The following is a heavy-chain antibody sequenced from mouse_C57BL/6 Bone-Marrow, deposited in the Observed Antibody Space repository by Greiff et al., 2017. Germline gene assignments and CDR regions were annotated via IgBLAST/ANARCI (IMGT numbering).Heavy chain of an antibody. CDR2: IWSGGST. Sequence: VHLVESGPGLVQPSQSLSITCTVSGFSLTSYGVHWVRQSPGKGLEWLGVIWSGGSTDYNAAFISRLSISKDNSKSQVFFKMNSLQADDTAIYYCARGIYYGPFYAMDYWGQGTSVTVSS. D-gene: IGHD2-1*01. J-gene: IGHJ4*01. CDR1: GFSLTSYG. V-gene: IGHV2-2*01. CDR3: ARGIYYGPFYAMDY.